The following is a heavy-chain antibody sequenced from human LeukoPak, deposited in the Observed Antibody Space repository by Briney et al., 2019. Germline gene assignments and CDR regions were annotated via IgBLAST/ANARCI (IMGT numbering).Heavy chain of an antibody. CDR1: GYTFTGYY. J-gene: IGHJ4*02. CDR3: ARLQWLSPLYY. V-gene: IGHV1-2*02. Sequence: GASVKVSCMASGYTFTGYYMHWVRQAPGQGLEWMGWINPNSGGTNYAQKLQGKVTMTRDTSISTAYMELSGLRSDDTAVYYCARLQWLSPLYYWGQGTLVTVS. D-gene: IGHD6-19*01. CDR2: INPNSGGT.